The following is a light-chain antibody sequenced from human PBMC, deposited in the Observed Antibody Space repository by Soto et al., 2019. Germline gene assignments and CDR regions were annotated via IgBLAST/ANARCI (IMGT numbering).Light chain of an antibody. V-gene: IGKV1-5*01. CDR3: QQYNSYSRT. CDR1: QSISSG. CDR2: DAS. J-gene: IGKJ1*01. Sequence: DIQMTQSPSTLSASLGDRVTITCRASQSISSGLAWYQQKPGKAPKLLIYDASSLESGVPSRFSGSGSGTEFTLTISSLQPDDFATYYCQQYNSYSRTFGQGTKVDIK.